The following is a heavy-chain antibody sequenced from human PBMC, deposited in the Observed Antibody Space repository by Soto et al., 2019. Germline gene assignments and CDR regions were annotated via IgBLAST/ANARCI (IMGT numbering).Heavy chain of an antibody. CDR3: ARVRWTVAVHGHFDY. J-gene: IGHJ4*02. D-gene: IGHD6-19*01. CDR1: GGSISSYY. Sequence: QVQLQESGPGLVKPSETLSLTCTVSGGSISSYYWSWIRQPPGKGLGWIGYIYYSGSTNYNPSLKGRVTVSVYTSKNQFSLKLSSVTAADTAVYYCARVRWTVAVHGHFDYWGQGTLVTVSS. CDR2: IYYSGST. V-gene: IGHV4-59*01.